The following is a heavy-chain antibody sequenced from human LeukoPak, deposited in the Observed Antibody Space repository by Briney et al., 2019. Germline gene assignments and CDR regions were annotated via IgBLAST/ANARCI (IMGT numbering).Heavy chain of an antibody. CDR3: VRGFTLFDP. J-gene: IGHJ5*02. D-gene: IGHD2/OR15-2a*01. CDR2: IYYSGST. V-gene: IGHV4-59*01. Sequence: SETLSLTCSVSGGSINSYYWSWIRQPPGKGLEWIGQIYYSGSTNYNPSLKSRVTISVDTSKNQFSLNLSSVTAADTALYYCVRGFTLFDPWGQGTLVTVSS. CDR1: GGSINSYY.